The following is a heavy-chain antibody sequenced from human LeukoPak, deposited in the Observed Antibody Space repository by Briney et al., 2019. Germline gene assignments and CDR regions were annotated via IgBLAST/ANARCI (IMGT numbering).Heavy chain of an antibody. CDR3: ATARRDGYNLAYYSDY. CDR2: FDPEDGET. Sequence: ASVKVSCKVSGYTLTELSMHWVRQAPGKGLEWMGGFDPEDGETIYAQKFQGRVTMTEDTSTDTAYMELSSLRSEDTAVYYCATARRDGYNLAYYSDYWGQVTLVTVSS. V-gene: IGHV1-24*01. CDR1: GYTLTELS. D-gene: IGHD5-24*01. J-gene: IGHJ4*02.